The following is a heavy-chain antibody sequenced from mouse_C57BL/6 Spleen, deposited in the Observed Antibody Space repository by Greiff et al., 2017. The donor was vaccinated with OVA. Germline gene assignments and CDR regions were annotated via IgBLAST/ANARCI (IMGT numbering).Heavy chain of an antibody. CDR1: GYAFSSSW. Sequence: QVQLQQSGPELVKPGASVKISCKASGYAFSSSWMNWVKQRPGKGLEWIGRIYPGDGDTNYNGKFKGKATLTADKSSSTAYMQLSSLTSEDSAVDYSARMTAQIYAMDYWGQGTTVTVSS. D-gene: IGHD3-2*02. V-gene: IGHV1-82*01. CDR2: IYPGDGDT. CDR3: ARMTAQIYAMDY. J-gene: IGHJ4*01.